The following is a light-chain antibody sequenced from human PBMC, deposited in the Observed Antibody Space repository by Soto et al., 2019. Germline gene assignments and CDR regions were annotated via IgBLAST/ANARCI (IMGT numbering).Light chain of an antibody. Sequence: SALTQPRSVSGPTGQSVTITCTGTSSDVGGYHYVSWYQQHPGKAPNLMIYYVSQRPAGVPDRFSVSKSGNTSALTLSGLQSEDEADYYCCSSAGSDTYVFGTRTKGTAL. CDR1: SSDVGGYHY. J-gene: IGLJ1*01. CDR3: CSSAGSDTYV. CDR2: YVS. V-gene: IGLV2-11*01.